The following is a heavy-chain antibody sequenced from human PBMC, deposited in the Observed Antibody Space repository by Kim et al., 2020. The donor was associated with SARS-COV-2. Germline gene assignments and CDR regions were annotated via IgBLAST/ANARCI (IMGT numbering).Heavy chain of an antibody. Sequence: SETLSLTCTVSGGSISSSYWSWIRQTPGKELEWVGYIYNSLNTDYNPSLESRVTISIDTSKNQFSLNLNSVTAADTAIYYCARGPYSRPDYLDYWGQGTLVPVSS. CDR2: IYNSLNT. CDR1: GGSISSSY. D-gene: IGHD2-15*01. J-gene: IGHJ4*02. CDR3: ARGPYSRPDYLDY. V-gene: IGHV4-59*01.